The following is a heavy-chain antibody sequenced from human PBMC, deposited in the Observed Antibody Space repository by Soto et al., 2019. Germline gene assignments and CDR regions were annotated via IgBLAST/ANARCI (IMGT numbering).Heavy chain of an antibody. J-gene: IGHJ6*02. V-gene: IGHV1-3*01. CDR3: ARDLRGGLVQIYYYYYGMDV. CDR1: GYTFTSYA. Sequence: ASVKVSCKASGYTFTSYAMHWVRQAPGQRLEWMGWINAGNGNTKYSQKFQGRVTITRDTSASTAYMELSSLRSEDTAVYYCARDLRGGLVQIYYYYYGMDVWGQGTTVTVSS. D-gene: IGHD6-19*01. CDR2: INAGNGNT.